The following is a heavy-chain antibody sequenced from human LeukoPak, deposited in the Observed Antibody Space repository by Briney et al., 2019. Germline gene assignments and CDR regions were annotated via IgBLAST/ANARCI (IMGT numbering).Heavy chain of an antibody. CDR3: VKANRANNYYYYMDV. V-gene: IGHV3-30*02. D-gene: IGHD4/OR15-4a*01. J-gene: IGHJ6*03. CDR1: GFTFSSYG. Sequence: PGGSLRLSCAASGFTFSSYGMHWVRQAPGKGLEWVAFIRYDGSNKYYADSVKGRFTISRDNSKNTLYLQMNSLRAEDTAVYYCVKANRANNYYYYMDVWGKGTTVTVSS. CDR2: IRYDGSNK.